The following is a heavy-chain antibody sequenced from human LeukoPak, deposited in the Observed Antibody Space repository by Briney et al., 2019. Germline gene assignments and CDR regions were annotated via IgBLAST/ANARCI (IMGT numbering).Heavy chain of an antibody. Sequence: GSLRLSCAASGFTFSSYAMHWVRQAPGKGLEWVAVISYDGSNKYYADSVKGRFTISRDNSKNTLYLQMNSLRAEDTAVYYCARNSLPAARLKGNRFDPWGQGTLVTVSS. D-gene: IGHD2-2*01. CDR3: ARNSLPAARLKGNRFDP. CDR1: GFTFSSYA. V-gene: IGHV3-30*01. J-gene: IGHJ5*02. CDR2: ISYDGSNK.